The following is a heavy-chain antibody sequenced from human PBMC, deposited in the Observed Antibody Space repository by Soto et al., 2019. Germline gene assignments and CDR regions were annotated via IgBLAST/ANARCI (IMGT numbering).Heavy chain of an antibody. CDR2: VSKSGYT. Sequence: GGSLRLSCAVSGFYFNNYGINWVRQPPGKGLEWVSSVSKSGYTYYSDSVKGRFTISRDNAKNSVSLQMNSLRAEDTAVYYCAREASIIIPHVSDFWGQGTLVTVSS. J-gene: IGHJ4*02. CDR3: AREASIIIPHVSDF. D-gene: IGHD1-20*01. V-gene: IGHV3-21*01. CDR1: GFYFNNYG.